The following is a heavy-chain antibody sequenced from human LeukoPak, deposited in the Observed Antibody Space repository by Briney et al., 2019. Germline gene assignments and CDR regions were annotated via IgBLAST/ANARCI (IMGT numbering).Heavy chain of an antibody. CDR2: INPSGGST. Sequence: ASVKVSCKPSGYTLTSYYMHWVRQAPGQGLEWMGIINPSGGSTSYAQKFQGRVTMTRDTSTSTVYMELSSLRSEDTAVYYCYCGGDFNRDYWGQGTLVTVSS. J-gene: IGHJ4*02. CDR1: GYTLTSYY. D-gene: IGHD2-21*02. V-gene: IGHV1-46*01. CDR3: YCGGDFNRDY.